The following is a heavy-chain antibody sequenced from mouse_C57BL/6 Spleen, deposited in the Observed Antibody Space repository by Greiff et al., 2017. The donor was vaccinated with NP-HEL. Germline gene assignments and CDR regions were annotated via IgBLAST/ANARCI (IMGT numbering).Heavy chain of an antibody. CDR3: ESYYCDSSWCFDV. J-gene: IGHJ1*03. CDR1: GYTFTSYW. CDR2: IYPGSGST. Sequence: VQLQQPGAELVKPGASVKMSCKASGYTFTSYWITWVKQRPGQGLEWIGDIYPGSGSTNYNEKFKSKATLTVDTSSSTAYMQLSGLTSEDSAVYYGESYYCDSSWCFDVWGKGTTVTVSS. V-gene: IGHV1-55*01. D-gene: IGHD1-1*01.